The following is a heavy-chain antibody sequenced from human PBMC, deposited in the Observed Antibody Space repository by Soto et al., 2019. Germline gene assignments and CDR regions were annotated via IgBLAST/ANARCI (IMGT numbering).Heavy chain of an antibody. CDR1: GYTFTSYG. CDR2: ISAYNGNT. V-gene: IGHV1-18*01. D-gene: IGHD6-19*01. CDR3: ASGFKSRSIAVAGRDAFDI. Sequence: ASVRVSCKASGYTFTSYGIIWVRQAPGQGLEWMGWISAYNGNTNYAQKLQGRVTMTTDTSTSTAYMELRSLRSDDTAVYYCASGFKSRSIAVAGRDAFDIWGQGTMVTVSS. J-gene: IGHJ3*02.